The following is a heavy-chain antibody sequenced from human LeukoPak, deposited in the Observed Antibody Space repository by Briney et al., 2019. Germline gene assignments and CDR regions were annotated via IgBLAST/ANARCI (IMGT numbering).Heavy chain of an antibody. CDR2: IYSGGST. V-gene: IGHV3-53*01. CDR1: GFTVSSNY. D-gene: IGHD3-22*01. J-gene: IGHJ4*02. Sequence: GGSLRLSCAASGFTVSSNYMSWVRQAPGKGLEWVSVIYSGGSTYYADSVKGRFTIPRDNSKNTLYLQMNSLRAEDTAVYYCARDGFYYDSSGPFDYWGQGTLVTVSS. CDR3: ARDGFYYDSSGPFDY.